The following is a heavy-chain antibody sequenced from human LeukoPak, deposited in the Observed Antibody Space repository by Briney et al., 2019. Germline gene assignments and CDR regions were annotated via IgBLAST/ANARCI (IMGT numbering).Heavy chain of an antibody. CDR2: ISSSGSTI. V-gene: IGHV3-48*03. CDR1: GFTFSSYE. CDR3: AKAMRGPLT. Sequence: PGGSLRLSCAASGFTFSSYEMNWVRQAPGRGLEWVSYISSSGSTIYYADSVKGRFTISRDNSKNTVYLQMNSLQAEDTAVYYCAKAMRGPLTWGQGTLVTVSS. J-gene: IGHJ5*02. D-gene: IGHD3-10*01.